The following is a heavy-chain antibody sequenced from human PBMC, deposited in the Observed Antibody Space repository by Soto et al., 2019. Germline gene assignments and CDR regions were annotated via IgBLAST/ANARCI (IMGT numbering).Heavy chain of an antibody. J-gene: IGHJ4*02. CDR3: ARAITTAGGY. CDR1: GFTFSTYW. D-gene: IGHD6-25*01. Sequence: EVQLVESGGGLVQPGGSLRLSCVASGFTFSTYWMTWVRQAPGKGLEWVASINQDGSEIYYVDSVKGRVTISRDNAKNSLYLQMNSLRAEDTAVYYCARAITTAGGYWVQGTLVTVSS. V-gene: IGHV3-7*05. CDR2: INQDGSEI.